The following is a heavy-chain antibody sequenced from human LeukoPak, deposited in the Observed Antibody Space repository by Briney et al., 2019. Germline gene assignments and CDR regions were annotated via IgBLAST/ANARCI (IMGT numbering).Heavy chain of an antibody. J-gene: IGHJ4*02. CDR1: GYIFTNYW. CDR2: IYLGDSDT. V-gene: IGHV5-51*01. D-gene: IGHD5-18*01. CDR3: ARVNRGFTSDYTSCDF. Sequence: PGKSLKISCKVSGYIFTNYWIGWVRQIPGKGLEWMGIIYLGDSDTRYSPSFQGQVTISADKSISTAYLQWSSLKASDTAMYFCARVNRGFTSDYTSCDFWGQGTLVTVSS.